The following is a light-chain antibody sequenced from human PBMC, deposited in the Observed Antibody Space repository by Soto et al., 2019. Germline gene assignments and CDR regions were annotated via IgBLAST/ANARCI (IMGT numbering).Light chain of an antibody. J-gene: IGKJ4*01. CDR2: DAS. V-gene: IGKV1-39*01. CDR3: QQSYTVPLT. Sequence: DVQMTQSPSSLSASVGDSVTITCRASQSINTYLNWYQQKPRKAPKLLIHDASTLQSGVPSRFSGSGSGTDFTLTISSLQPEDFGSYYCQQSYTVPLTFGGGSKVEI. CDR1: QSINTY.